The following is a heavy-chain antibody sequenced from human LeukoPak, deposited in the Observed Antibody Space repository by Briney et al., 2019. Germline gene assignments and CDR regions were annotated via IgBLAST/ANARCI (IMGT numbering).Heavy chain of an antibody. Sequence: GGSLRLSCAASGFTFSSYSMNWVRQAPGKGLEWVSSISSSSSYIYYADSVKGRFTISRDNAKNSLYLQMNSLRAEDTAVYYCAKDFIGTAMVTGGYWGQGTLVTVSS. CDR2: ISSSSSYI. V-gene: IGHV3-21*04. J-gene: IGHJ4*02. D-gene: IGHD5-18*01. CDR3: AKDFIGTAMVTGGY. CDR1: GFTFSSYS.